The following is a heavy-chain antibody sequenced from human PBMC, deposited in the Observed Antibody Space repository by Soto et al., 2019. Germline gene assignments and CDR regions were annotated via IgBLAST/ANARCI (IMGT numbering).Heavy chain of an antibody. J-gene: IGHJ4*02. V-gene: IGHV1-18*01. CDR3: ARDLEYSSSWFDFDY. CDR1: GYTFTSYG. Sequence: ASVKVSCKASGYTFTSYGISWVRQAPGQGLEWMGWISAYNGNTNYAQKLQGRVTMTTDTSTSTAYMELRSLRSDDTAVYYCARDLEYSSSWFDFDYWGQGTLVTVS. CDR2: ISAYNGNT. D-gene: IGHD6-13*01.